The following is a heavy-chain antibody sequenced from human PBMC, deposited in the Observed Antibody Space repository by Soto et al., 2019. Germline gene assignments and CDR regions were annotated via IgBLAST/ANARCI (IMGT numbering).Heavy chain of an antibody. V-gene: IGHV3-30-3*01. CDR3: ERERCFD. CDR1: GFTFSSYA. D-gene: IGHD3-16*01. CDR2: ISYDGSNK. Sequence: QVQLVESGGGVVQPGRSLRLSCAASGFTFSSYAMHWVRQAPGKGLEWVAVISYDGSNKYYADFVKGRFTISRDNSKNTLYLQMNSLRAEDTAVYYCERERCFDWGQGTLVTVSS. J-gene: IGHJ4*02.